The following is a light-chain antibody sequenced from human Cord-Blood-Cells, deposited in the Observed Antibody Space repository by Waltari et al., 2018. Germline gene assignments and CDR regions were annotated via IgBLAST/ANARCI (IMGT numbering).Light chain of an antibody. CDR2: EGS. CDR1: SSVVGSYNL. J-gene: IGLJ1*01. CDR3: CSYAGSKYV. V-gene: IGLV2-23*01. Sequence: QSALTQPASVSGSPGQSITISCTGTSSVVGSYNLVSWYQQHPGKAPKLMIYEGSKRPSGVSNRFSGSKSGNTASLTISGLQAEDEADYYCCSYAGSKYVFGTGTKVTVL.